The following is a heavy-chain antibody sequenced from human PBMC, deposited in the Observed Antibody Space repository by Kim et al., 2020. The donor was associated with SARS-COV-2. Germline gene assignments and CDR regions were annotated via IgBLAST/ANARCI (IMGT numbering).Heavy chain of an antibody. CDR3: ARAVPDMITFGGVIDY. Sequence: KVQGRVTITADKATSTAYMELGSLRSADTAVYYCARAVPDMITFGGVIDYWGQGTLVTVSS. V-gene: IGHV1-69*02. D-gene: IGHD3-16*01. J-gene: IGHJ4*02.